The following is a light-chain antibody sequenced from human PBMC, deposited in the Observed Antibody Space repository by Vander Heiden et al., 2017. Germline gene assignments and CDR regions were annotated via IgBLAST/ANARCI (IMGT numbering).Light chain of an antibody. J-gene: IGKJ1*01. V-gene: IGKV4-1*01. CDR2: WAS. Sequence: DIVMTQSPDPLAVSLCERATINCKSSQSVLYSSNNKNYLAWYQQKPGQPPKLLIYWASTRESGVPDRFSGSGSGTDFTLTISSLQAEDGAVDYCQQYYSTPRTFGQGTKVEIK. CDR3: QQYYSTPRT. CDR1: QSVLYSSNNKNY.